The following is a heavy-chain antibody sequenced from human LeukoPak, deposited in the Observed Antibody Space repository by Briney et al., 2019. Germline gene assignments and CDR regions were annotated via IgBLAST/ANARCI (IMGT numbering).Heavy chain of an antibody. D-gene: IGHD3-10*01. V-gene: IGHV5-51*01. CDR2: IYPGDSDT. CDR1: GYSFTTHW. Sequence: GESLQISCTGSGYSFTTHWIAWVRHTPGKGLEWMGIIYPGDSDTKYSPSFQGQVTISADKSITTAYLQWSSLKASDTAIYYCARSSLFGSGTYYGVNFDYWGQGTLVTVSS. J-gene: IGHJ4*02. CDR3: ARSSLFGSGTYYGVNFDY.